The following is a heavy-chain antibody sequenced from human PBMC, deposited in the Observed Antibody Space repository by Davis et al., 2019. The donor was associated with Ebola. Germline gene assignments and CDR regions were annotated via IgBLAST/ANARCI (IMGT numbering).Heavy chain of an antibody. J-gene: IGHJ4*02. Sequence: GSLRLSCAVYGGSFSGYYWSWIRQPPGKGLEWIGEINHSGSTNYNPSLKSRVTISADKSISTAYLQWSSLKASDTAMYYCARFAYYGGNSFHFDYWGQGTLVTVSS. D-gene: IGHD4-23*01. V-gene: IGHV4-34*01. CDR2: INHSGST. CDR3: ARFAYYGGNSFHFDY. CDR1: GGSFSGYY.